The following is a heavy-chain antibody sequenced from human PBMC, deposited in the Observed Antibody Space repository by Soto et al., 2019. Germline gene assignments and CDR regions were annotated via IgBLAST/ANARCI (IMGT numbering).Heavy chain of an antibody. Sequence: GGSLRLSCAASGFAVSSKYMSWVRQAPGKGLEWVSSISSSSSYIYYADSVKGRFTISRDNAKNSLYLQMNSLRAEDTAVYYCVSENVLRFLEWLDASYGMDVWGQGTTVTVSS. CDR1: GFAVSSKY. D-gene: IGHD3-3*01. J-gene: IGHJ6*02. CDR3: VSENVLRFLEWLDASYGMDV. V-gene: IGHV3-21*01. CDR2: ISSSSSYI.